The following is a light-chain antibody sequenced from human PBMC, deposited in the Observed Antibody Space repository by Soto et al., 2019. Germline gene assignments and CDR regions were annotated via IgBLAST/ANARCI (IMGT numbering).Light chain of an antibody. J-gene: IGLJ1*01. CDR1: SGDVGGYDY. CDR2: EVT. CDR3: SSYAGSDNPYV. V-gene: IGLV2-8*01. Sequence: QSVLTQPRSASGSPGQSVTIFCTGTSGDVGGYDYVSWYQQDPGKAPKLMIYEVTKRPLGVPDRFSGSKSGNTASLTVSGLQAEDEADYSCSSYAGSDNPYVFGTGTKVTVL.